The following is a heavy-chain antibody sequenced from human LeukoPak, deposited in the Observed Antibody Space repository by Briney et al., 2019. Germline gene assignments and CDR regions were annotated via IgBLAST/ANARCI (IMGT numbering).Heavy chain of an antibody. CDR3: ARPKQVVVNSMPGY. CDR1: GFTFSSYS. Sequence: GGSLRLSCAASGFTFSSYSMNWVRQAPGKGLEWVSYISSSSSTIYYADSVKGRFTISRDNAKNSLYMQMNSLRAEDTAVYYCARPKQVVVNSMPGYWGRGTLVTVS. CDR2: ISSSSSTI. V-gene: IGHV3-48*01. J-gene: IGHJ4*02. D-gene: IGHD3-22*01.